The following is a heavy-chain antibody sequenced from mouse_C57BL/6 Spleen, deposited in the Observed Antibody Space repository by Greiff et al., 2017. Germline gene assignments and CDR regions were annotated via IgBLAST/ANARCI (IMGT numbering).Heavy chain of an antibody. CDR2: ISSGGSYT. Sequence: EVQGVESGGDLVKPGGSLKLSCAASGFTFRSYGMSWVRQTPDKRLEWVATISSGGSYTYYPDSVKGRFTISRDNAKNTRYLQMSSLKSEDTAMYYCAGGNYGFAYWGRGTLVTVSA. J-gene: IGHJ3*01. V-gene: IGHV5-6*01. D-gene: IGHD2-1*01. CDR1: GFTFRSYG. CDR3: AGGNYGFAY.